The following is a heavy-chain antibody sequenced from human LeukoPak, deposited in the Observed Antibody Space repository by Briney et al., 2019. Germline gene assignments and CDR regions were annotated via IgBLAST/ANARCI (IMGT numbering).Heavy chain of an antibody. D-gene: IGHD2-15*01. CDR1: GFTFSSYA. CDR2: MSSSGGRI. V-gene: IGHV3-64*01. Sequence: GGSLRLSCAVSGFTFSSYAMHWVRQAPGKGLEYVSGMSSSGGRIHYANSVKGRFTISRDNPKNTLYLQMGSLRAEDMAVYYCAKDPSWGGSSDCSGGSCYFDYWGQGTLVTVSS. J-gene: IGHJ4*02. CDR3: AKDPSWGGSSDCSGGSCYFDY.